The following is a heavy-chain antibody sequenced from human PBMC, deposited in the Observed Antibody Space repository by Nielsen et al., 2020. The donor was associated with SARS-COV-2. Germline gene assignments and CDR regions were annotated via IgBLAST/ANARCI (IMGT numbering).Heavy chain of an antibody. CDR3: AREIYDYFDY. D-gene: IGHD5/OR15-5a*01. Sequence: GGSLRLSCAASGFTFSSYAMSWVRQAPGKGLEWVSGIYRGGSSTYYADSVKGRFTISRDNSKNTLYLQMNSLRAEDTAVYYCAREIYDYFDYWGQGTLVTVSS. CDR2: IYRGGSST. V-gene: IGHV3-23*03. CDR1: GFTFSSYA. J-gene: IGHJ4*02.